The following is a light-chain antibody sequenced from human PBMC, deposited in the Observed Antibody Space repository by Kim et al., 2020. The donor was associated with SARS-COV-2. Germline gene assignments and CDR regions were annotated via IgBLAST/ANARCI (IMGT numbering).Light chain of an antibody. CDR3: QQANSFPYT. CDR2: AAS. J-gene: IGKJ2*01. CDR1: QRISSW. Sequence: DIQMTQSPSSVSASVGDRVTITCRASQRISSWLAWYQQKPGKVPNLLIFAASTLQGGVPSRFSGSGSGTDFTLTISSLQPEDSATYYCQQANSFPYTFGQGTKLEIK. V-gene: IGKV1-12*01.